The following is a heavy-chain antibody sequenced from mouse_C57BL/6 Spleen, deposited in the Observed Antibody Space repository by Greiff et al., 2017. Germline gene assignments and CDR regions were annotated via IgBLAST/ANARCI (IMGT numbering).Heavy chain of an antibody. J-gene: IGHJ1*03. V-gene: IGHV1-81*01. CDR1: GYTFTSYG. D-gene: IGHD2-1*01. Sequence: VQLQQSGAELARPGASVKLSCTASGYTFTSYGISWVKQRTGQGLEWIGEIYPRSGNTYYNEKFKGKATLTADKSSSTAYMELSSQTSEVSAVDFGAKWGGKLSPYDFDVWGTGTTVTVSS. CDR3: AKWGGKLSPYDFDV. CDR2: IYPRSGNT.